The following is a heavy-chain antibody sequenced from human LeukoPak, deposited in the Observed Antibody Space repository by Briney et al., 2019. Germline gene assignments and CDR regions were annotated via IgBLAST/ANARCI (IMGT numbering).Heavy chain of an antibody. CDR2: IKSNTNGGTS. V-gene: IGHV3-15*07. CDR1: GFTFTDAW. J-gene: IGHJ4*02. Sequence: SGGSLRLSCVASGFTFTDAWMTWVRQSPGMGLEWVGRIKSNTNGGTSDHAAPVKGRFTISRDDSKNTLYLQMNSLKPEDTAMYYCTTHSVTVTGTHFWGREPWSPSPQ. D-gene: IGHD6-19*01. CDR3: TTHSVTVTGTHF.